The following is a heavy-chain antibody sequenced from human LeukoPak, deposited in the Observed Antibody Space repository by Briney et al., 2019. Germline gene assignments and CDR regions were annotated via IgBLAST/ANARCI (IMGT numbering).Heavy chain of an antibody. D-gene: IGHD4-17*01. CDR3: ANGNNGDYVRLDY. Sequence: GGSLRLSCAASGFTFSSSAMAWVRQAPGKGLEWVSRISGSGGSTYFADSVKGRFTISRDTSKNTLYLQMNSLRAEDTAVYYCANGNNGDYVRLDYWGQGTLVTVSS. CDR1: GFTFSSSA. V-gene: IGHV3-23*01. J-gene: IGHJ4*02. CDR2: ISGSGGST.